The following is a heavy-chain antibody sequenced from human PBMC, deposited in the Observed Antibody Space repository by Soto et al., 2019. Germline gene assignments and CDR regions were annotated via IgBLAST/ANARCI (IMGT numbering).Heavy chain of an antibody. CDR1: GFTFSSYA. J-gene: IGHJ4*02. Sequence: GGSLRLSCAASGFTFSSYAMSWVRQAPGKGLEWVSAISGSGGSTYYADSVKGRFTISRDNSKNTLYPQMNSLRAEDTAVYYCAKLHLEWELRSGLDYWGQGTLVTVSS. D-gene: IGHD1-26*01. CDR2: ISGSGGST. V-gene: IGHV3-23*01. CDR3: AKLHLEWELRSGLDY.